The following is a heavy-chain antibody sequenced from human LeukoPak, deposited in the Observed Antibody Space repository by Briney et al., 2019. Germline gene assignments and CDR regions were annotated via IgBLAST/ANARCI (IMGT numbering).Heavy chain of an antibody. CDR1: GGSFSGYY. V-gene: IGHV4-34*01. D-gene: IGHD3-16*02. J-gene: IGHJ4*02. CDR3: ARAHMYYDYIWGSYRRYYFDY. Sequence: SETLSLTCAVYGGSFSGYYWSWIRQPPGKGLEWIGEINHSGSTNYSPSLKSRVTISVDTSKNQFSLKLSSVTAADTAVYYCARAHMYYDYIWGSYRRYYFDYWGQGTLVTVSS. CDR2: INHSGST.